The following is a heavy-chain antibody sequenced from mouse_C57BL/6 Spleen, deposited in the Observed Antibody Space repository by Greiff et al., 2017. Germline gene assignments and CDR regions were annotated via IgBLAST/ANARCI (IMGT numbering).Heavy chain of an antibody. J-gene: IGHJ3*01. CDR1: GFTFSSYG. V-gene: IGHV5-6*01. Sequence: EVKLMESGGDLVKPGGSLKLSCAASGFTFSSYGMSWVRQTPDKRLEWVATISSGGSYTYYPDSVKGRFTISRDNAKNTLYLQMSSLKSEDTAMYYCARLDDYDFAYWGQGTLVTVSA. CDR2: ISSGGSYT. CDR3: ARLDDYDFAY. D-gene: IGHD2-4*01.